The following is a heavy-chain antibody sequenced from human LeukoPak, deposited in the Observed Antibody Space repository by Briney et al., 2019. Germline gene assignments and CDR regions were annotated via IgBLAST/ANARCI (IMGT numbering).Heavy chain of an antibody. Sequence: GGSLRLSCAASGFTFSPYRMNWVRQAPGKGLEWVSSISSSSTYIYYADSVKGRFTISRDNAKDSLYLQMNSLRAEDTAVYYCARDPGTVTTLFDYWGQGTLVTVSS. J-gene: IGHJ4*02. V-gene: IGHV3-21*01. CDR3: ARDPGTVTTLFDY. CDR2: ISSSSTYI. CDR1: GFTFSPYR. D-gene: IGHD4-11*01.